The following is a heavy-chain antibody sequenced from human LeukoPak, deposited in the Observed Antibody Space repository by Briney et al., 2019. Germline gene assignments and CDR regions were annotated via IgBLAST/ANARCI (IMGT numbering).Heavy chain of an antibody. Sequence: ASVKVSCKASGYTFTGYYMNWVRQAPGQGLEWMGWINPNRGGTNYAQKFQGRVTMTRDTSISTVYMELSSLRSDDTAVYYCATSLYCSSTNCYALYFQNWGQGTLVTVSS. V-gene: IGHV1-2*02. CDR2: INPNRGGT. D-gene: IGHD2-2*01. J-gene: IGHJ1*01. CDR3: ATSLYCSSTNCYALYFQN. CDR1: GYTFTGYY.